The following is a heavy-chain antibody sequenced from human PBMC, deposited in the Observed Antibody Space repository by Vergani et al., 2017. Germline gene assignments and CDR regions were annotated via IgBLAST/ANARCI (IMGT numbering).Heavy chain of an antibody. CDR2: ISYDGTNK. V-gene: IGHV3-30*04. J-gene: IGHJ4*02. CDR1: GFTFSNYA. CDR3: ARVPYGDFYPIDY. D-gene: IGHD4-17*01. Sequence: QVQLVESGGGVVQPGRSLRLSCAASGFTFSNYAMHWIRQAPGKGLEWVALISYDGTNKFYADSVKGRFTISRDNSKNTVYLQMNSLRAEDTAVYYCARVPYGDFYPIDYWGQGTLVTVSS.